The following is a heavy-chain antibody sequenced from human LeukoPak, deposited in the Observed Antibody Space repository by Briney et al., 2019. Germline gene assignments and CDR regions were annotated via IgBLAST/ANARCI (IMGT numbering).Heavy chain of an antibody. Sequence: SETLSLTCTVSGGSISSSSYYWGWIRQPPGKGLEWIGSIYYSGSTYYNPSLKSRVTISVDTSKNQFSLKLSSVTAADTAVYYCARDLLPHYYDSSGYYWALDYWGQGTLVTVSS. CDR2: IYYSGST. D-gene: IGHD3-22*01. CDR3: ARDLLPHYYDSSGYYWALDY. V-gene: IGHV4-39*02. CDR1: GGSISSSSYY. J-gene: IGHJ4*02.